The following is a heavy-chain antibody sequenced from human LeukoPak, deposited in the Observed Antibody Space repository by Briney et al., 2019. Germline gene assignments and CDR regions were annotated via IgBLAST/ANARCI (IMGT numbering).Heavy chain of an antibody. CDR2: ISSSSSYI. J-gene: IGHJ4*02. Sequence: PGGSLRLSCAASGFTFSSYSMNWVRQAPGKGLEWVSSISSSSSYIYYADSMKGRFTISRDNAKNSLYLRMNSLRAEDTAVYYCAVGTPNYGGNNWFDYWGQGTLVTVSS. V-gene: IGHV3-21*01. CDR1: GFTFSSYS. D-gene: IGHD4-23*01. CDR3: AVGTPNYGGNNWFDY.